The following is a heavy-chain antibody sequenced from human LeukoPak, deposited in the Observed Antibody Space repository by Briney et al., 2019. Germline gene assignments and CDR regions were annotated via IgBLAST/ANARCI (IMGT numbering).Heavy chain of an antibody. V-gene: IGHV3-48*01. CDR3: ARDTILDCWSGLPYMDI. CDR1: AFTFSTYS. Sequence: GGSLRLSCAASAFTFSTYSMNWVRQAPGKGLEWVSSISSSSATTYYADSVKGRFTISRDNAKNSLYLQMNSLRAEDTAVYYCARDTILDCWSGLPYMDIWGKGTPVTVSS. D-gene: IGHD3-3*01. J-gene: IGHJ6*03. CDR2: ISSSSATT.